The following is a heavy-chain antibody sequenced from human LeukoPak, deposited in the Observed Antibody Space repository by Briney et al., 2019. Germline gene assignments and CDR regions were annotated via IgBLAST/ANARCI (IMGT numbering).Heavy chain of an antibody. CDR2: IDHIGST. V-gene: IGHV4-34*01. D-gene: IGHD3-10*01. J-gene: IGHJ4*02. Sequence: PSETLSFTFAVYGWSFSDYYWTWIRQSPGKGLEWIGEIDHIGSTTYNSSLKSRVTISVDASKNQFSLKMSSVTAADTAVYYCAREGSYFGSGSPPLEYWSRGTQVTVSS. CDR1: GWSFSDYY. CDR3: AREGSYFGSGSPPLEY.